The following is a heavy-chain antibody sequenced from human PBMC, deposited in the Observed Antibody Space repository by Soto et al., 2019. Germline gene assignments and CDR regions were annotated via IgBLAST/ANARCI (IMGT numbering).Heavy chain of an antibody. CDR2: ICWDDDK. CDR1: GFSLSTSGVG. CDR3: AHLVDAGITYYLDS. D-gene: IGHD3-16*01. J-gene: IGHJ4*02. Sequence: QITLKDSGPTLVQPTPTLTLTCAFSGFSLSTSGVGVGWFRKPPGKALEWLTFICWDDDKRNIPFLKSRLNSTKDPYKNQVVLTMTNMDPLDTAAPDCAHLVDAGITYYLDSGGQGTRVTVSS. V-gene: IGHV2-5*02.